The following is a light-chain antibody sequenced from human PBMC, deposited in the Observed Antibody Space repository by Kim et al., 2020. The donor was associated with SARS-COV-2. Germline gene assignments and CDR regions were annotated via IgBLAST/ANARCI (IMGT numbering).Light chain of an antibody. CDR2: ESS. CDR3: LKNYNYPRT. Sequence: AYIGDRVTITCRGSRDSTNDLGWQQQRPEEATKVLNYESSTLQSGVPSRFSGGGCGTDFTLTSSRLQPEDFATYYCLKNYNYPRTFGQGTKVDIK. CDR1: RDSTND. J-gene: IGKJ1*01. V-gene: IGKV1-6*01.